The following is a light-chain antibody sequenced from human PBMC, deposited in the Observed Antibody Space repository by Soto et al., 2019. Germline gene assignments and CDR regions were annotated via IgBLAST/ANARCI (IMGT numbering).Light chain of an antibody. CDR1: QTVDDY. CDR2: AAS. J-gene: IGKJ1*01. CDR3: RHSFRTAGT. Sequence: DIQLTQSPTSQAASVGDRVTIACRASQTVDDYLNWFQQKPGKAPKLLIYAASSLQSGVSSRFSGSRSGTNFTLTINTQQLEDTESNCNRHSFRTAGTFGQGTKG. V-gene: IGKV1-39*01.